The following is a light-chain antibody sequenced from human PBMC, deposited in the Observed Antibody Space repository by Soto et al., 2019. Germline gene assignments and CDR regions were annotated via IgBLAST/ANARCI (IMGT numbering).Light chain of an antibody. CDR1: LGINNR. V-gene: IGKV1-27*01. Sequence: DIQMTQSPSSLSASVGDRVTITCRASLGINNRLAWYQQKPGKVPQLLIYASSTLQPGVPSRFSGSGSGTEFTLTISSLQPEDVATYYCQNYVSAPPGGTFSQGTKVEIK. CDR3: QNYVSAPPGGT. CDR2: ASS. J-gene: IGKJ1*01.